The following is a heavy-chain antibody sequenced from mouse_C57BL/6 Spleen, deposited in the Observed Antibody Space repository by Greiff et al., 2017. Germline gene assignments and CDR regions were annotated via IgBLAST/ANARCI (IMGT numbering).Heavy chain of an antibody. D-gene: IGHD2-1*01. V-gene: IGHV3-6*01. J-gene: IGHJ2*01. CDR3: ARGYGNFPYFDY. CDR2: ISYDGSN. CDR1: GYSITSGYY. Sequence: VQLKESGPGLVKPSQSLSLTCSVTGYSITSGYYWNWIRQFPGNKLEWMGYISYDGSNNYNPSLKNRISITRDTSKNQFFLKLNSVTTEDTATYYCARGYGNFPYFDYWGQGTTLTVSS.